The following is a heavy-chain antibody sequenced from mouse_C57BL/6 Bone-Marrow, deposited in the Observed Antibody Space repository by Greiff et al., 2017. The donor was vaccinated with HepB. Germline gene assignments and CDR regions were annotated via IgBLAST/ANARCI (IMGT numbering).Heavy chain of an antibody. CDR2: ISDGGSYT. CDR3: ARDEVRTLGWFAY. D-gene: IGHD4-1*01. Sequence: EVKLVESGGGLVKPGGSLKLSCAASGFTFSSYAMSWVRQTPEKRLEWVATISDGGSYTYYPDNVKGRFTISRDNAKNNLYLQMSHLKSEDTAMYYCARDEVRTLGWFAYWGQGTLVTVSA. CDR1: GFTFSSYA. J-gene: IGHJ3*01. V-gene: IGHV5-4*01.